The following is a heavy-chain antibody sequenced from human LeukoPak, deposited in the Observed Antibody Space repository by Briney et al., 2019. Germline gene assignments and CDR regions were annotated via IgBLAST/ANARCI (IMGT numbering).Heavy chain of an antibody. V-gene: IGHV5-51*01. CDR1: GYSFTSYR. J-gene: IGHJ6*02. CDR2: IYPGDSDT. CDR3: ARVLRHYYYGMDV. Sequence: ESLKISCKGSGYSFTSYRIGWVRQMPGKGLGWMGIIYPGDSDTRYSPSFQGQVTISADKSTSTAYLQWSSLKASDTAMYYCARVLRHYYYGMDVWGQGTTATVSS.